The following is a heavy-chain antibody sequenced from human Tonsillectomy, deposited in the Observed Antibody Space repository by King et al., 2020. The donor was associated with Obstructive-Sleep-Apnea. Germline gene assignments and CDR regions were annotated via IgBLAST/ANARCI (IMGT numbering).Heavy chain of an antibody. CDR3: AKDTRVVTLDY. J-gene: IGHJ4*02. Sequence: VQLVESGGGVVQPGGSLRLSCAASGFTFSSYGMHWVRQAPGKGLEWVAFIRYDGSNKYYADSVKGRFTISRDNSKNTLYLQMNSLRAEDTAVYYCAKDTRVVTLDYWGQGTLVTVSS. CDR1: GFTFSSYG. CDR2: IRYDGSNK. V-gene: IGHV3-30*02. D-gene: IGHD3-22*01.